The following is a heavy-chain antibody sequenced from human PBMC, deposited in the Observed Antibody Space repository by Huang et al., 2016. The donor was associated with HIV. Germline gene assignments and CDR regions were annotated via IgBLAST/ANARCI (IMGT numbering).Heavy chain of an antibody. V-gene: IGHV4-34*12. D-gene: IGHD3-3*01. CDR1: GGSLSHYY. CDR3: ARVPTPSYYDFWSLSSSEEDVYYYSMDV. Sequence: QVRLQQWGAGLLKPSETLSLTCAVYGGSLSHYYWSWVRQSPGKGLEWIGEIIHSGTTNYNPSLKSRVAISMDMSKTKFSLPLTSLTAADSAIYYCARVPTPSYYDFWSLSSSEEDVYYYSMDVWGQGTPVTVSS. CDR2: IIHSGTT. J-gene: IGHJ6*02.